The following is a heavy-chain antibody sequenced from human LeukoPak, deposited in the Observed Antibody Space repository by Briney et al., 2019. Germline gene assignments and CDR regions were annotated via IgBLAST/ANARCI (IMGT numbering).Heavy chain of an antibody. CDR1: GGSFSGYY. V-gene: IGHV4-34*01. Sequence: SETLSLTCAVYGGSFSGYYWSWIRQPPGKGLEWIGEINHSGSTNYNPSLKSRVTISVDTSKNQFSLKLSSVTAADTAVYYCASSSGWYFRWSDYWGQGTLVTVSS. D-gene: IGHD6-19*01. J-gene: IGHJ4*02. CDR2: INHSGST. CDR3: ASSSGWYFRWSDY.